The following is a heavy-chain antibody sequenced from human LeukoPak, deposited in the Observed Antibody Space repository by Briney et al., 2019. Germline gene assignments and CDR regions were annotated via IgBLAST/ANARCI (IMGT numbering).Heavy chain of an antibody. CDR1: GGSFSGYY. Sequence: SETLSLTCAVYGGSFSGYYWSWIRQPPGKGLEWIGYIYYSGSTNYNPSLKSRVTISVDTSKNQFSLKLSSVTAADTAVYYCARVSRGAFDIWGQGTMVTVSS. CDR3: ARVSRGAFDI. V-gene: IGHV4-59*01. CDR2: IYYSGST. J-gene: IGHJ3*02. D-gene: IGHD2/OR15-2a*01.